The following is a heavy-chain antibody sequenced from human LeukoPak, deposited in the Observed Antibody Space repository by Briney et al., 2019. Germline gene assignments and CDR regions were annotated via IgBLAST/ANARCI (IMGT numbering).Heavy chain of an antibody. V-gene: IGHV3-7*01. J-gene: IGHJ4*02. CDR3: ARGSLNYYDSSGYPY. CDR1: GFTFSSYW. D-gene: IGHD3-22*01. CDR2: IKQDGSEK. Sequence: PGGSLRLSCAASGFTFSSYWTSWVRQAPGKGLEWVANIKQDGSEKYYVDSVKGRSTISRDNAKNSLYLQMNSLRAEDTAVYYCARGSLNYYDSSGYPYWGQGTLVTVSS.